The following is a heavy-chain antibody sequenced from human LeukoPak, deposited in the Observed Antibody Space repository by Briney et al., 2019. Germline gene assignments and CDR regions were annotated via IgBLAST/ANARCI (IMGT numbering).Heavy chain of an antibody. V-gene: IGHV4-4*02. Sequence: SETLSLTCAVSGGSISSSNWWSWVRQPPGKGLEWIGEIYHSGSTNYNPSLKSRVTISVDTSKNQFSLKLSSVTAADTAVYYCARSYGDYDFDYWGQGTLVTVSS. D-gene: IGHD4-17*01. CDR3: ARSYGDYDFDY. CDR2: IYHSGST. CDR1: GGSISSSNW. J-gene: IGHJ4*02.